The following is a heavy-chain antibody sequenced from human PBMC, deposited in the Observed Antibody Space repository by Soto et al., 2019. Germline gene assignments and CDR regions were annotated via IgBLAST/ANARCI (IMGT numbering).Heavy chain of an antibody. CDR1: GFAVSANY. V-gene: IGHV3-66*01. D-gene: IGHD4-17*01. J-gene: IGHJ4*02. CDR3: AHRMTTAPY. CDR2: IYSGGDT. Sequence: EAHLVGSGGGLVQPGGSLRLSCAASGFAVSANYLSWVRQAPGKGLEWVSLIYSGGDTDYADSVRGRFTISRDNSKNTLYLQMNSLKAENTAVYYCAHRMTTAPYWGQGALVNVSS.